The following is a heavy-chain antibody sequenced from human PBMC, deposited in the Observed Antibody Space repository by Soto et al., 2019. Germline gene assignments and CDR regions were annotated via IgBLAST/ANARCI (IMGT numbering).Heavy chain of an antibody. CDR2: IFPKFGTT. CDR1: GDTDTNYV. D-gene: IGHD3-16*02. Sequence: QVQLVQSGAEVKKPGSSVKVSCKASGDTDTNYVISWVRQAPGQGLEWMGGIFPKFGTTYSAQKLQYRLTITADESTSTIYMQLSSLRLDDTAVYYCEAEMTFGKLSVVWGQGTTVTVSS. CDR3: EAEMTFGKLSVV. V-gene: IGHV1-69*01. J-gene: IGHJ6*02.